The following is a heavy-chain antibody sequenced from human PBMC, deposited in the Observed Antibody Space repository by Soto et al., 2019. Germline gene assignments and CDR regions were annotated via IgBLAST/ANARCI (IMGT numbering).Heavy chain of an antibody. Sequence: QVQLVESGGGVVQPGGSLRLSCAASGFTFSSYGIHWVRQAPGKGLEGVALVWHDGSNKYYADSVKGRFTISRDNSTNTLWRQMNGLRAEDTAFEYCAKALYYDSSGYMFDYWGQGTLVTVSS. CDR1: GFTFSSYG. CDR3: AKALYYDSSGYMFDY. D-gene: IGHD3-22*01. CDR2: VWHDGSNK. V-gene: IGHV3-33*06. J-gene: IGHJ4*02.